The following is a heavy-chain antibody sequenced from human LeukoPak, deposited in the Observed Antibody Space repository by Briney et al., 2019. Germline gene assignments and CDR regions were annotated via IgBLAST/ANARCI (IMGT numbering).Heavy chain of an antibody. CDR1: GFTFSSYA. J-gene: IGHJ3*02. D-gene: IGHD3-10*01. CDR2: ISGSGGST. Sequence: GGSLRLSCAASGFTFSSYAMSWVRQAPGKGLEWVSAISGSGGSTYYADSVKGRFTISRYNSKNTLYLQMNSLRAEDTAVYYCAKMTGSGDAFDIWGQGTMVTVSS. V-gene: IGHV3-23*01. CDR3: AKMTGSGDAFDI.